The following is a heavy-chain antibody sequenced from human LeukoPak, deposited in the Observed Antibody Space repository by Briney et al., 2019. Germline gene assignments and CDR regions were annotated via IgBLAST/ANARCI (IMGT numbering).Heavy chain of an antibody. CDR3: ARHMSYYDLWSGYYGNAFDV. Sequence: PSETLSLTCTVSGDSISKNNYYWGWIRQPPGKGLEWIGGIYYSGTTYYNPSFKSRVTISVDTSKNQFSLKLGSVTAADTAVYYCARHMSYYDLWSGYYGNAFDVWGQGTMVTVSS. D-gene: IGHD3-3*01. CDR2: IYYSGTT. V-gene: IGHV4-39*01. J-gene: IGHJ3*01. CDR1: GDSISKNNYY.